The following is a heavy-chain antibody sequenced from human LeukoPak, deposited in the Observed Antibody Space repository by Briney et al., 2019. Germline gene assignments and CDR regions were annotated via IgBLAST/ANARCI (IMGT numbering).Heavy chain of an antibody. V-gene: IGHV3-30*03. Sequence: GGSLRLSCAASGFTFSSYGMHWVRQAPGKGLEWVAVISYDGSNKYYADSVKGRFTISRDNSKNTLYLQMNSLRAEDTAVYYCAREAPKEYYGMDVWGQGTTVTVSS. CDR1: GFTFSSYG. CDR2: ISYDGSNK. J-gene: IGHJ6*02. CDR3: AREAPKEYYGMDV.